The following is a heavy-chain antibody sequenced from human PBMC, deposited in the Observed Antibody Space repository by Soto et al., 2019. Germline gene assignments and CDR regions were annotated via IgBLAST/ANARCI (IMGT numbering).Heavy chain of an antibody. CDR3: ARVARYYDSSGYYYGEKDY. J-gene: IGHJ4*02. D-gene: IGHD3-22*01. Sequence: GSLRLSCAASGFTFSSYWMHWVRQAPGKGLVWVSRINSDGSSTSYADSVKDRFTISRDNAKNTLYLQMNSLRAEDTAVYYCARVARYYDSSGYYYGEKDYWGQGTLVTVSS. V-gene: IGHV3-74*01. CDR2: INSDGSST. CDR1: GFTFSSYW.